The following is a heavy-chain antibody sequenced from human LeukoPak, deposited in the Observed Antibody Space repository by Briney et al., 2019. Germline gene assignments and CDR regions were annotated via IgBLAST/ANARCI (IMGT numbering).Heavy chain of an antibody. V-gene: IGHV3-48*04. J-gene: IGHJ4*02. D-gene: IGHD3-16*01. CDR1: GFTFSNYD. Sequence: GGSLRLSCAASGFTFSNYDMNWVRQAPGKGPEWVSFISTSSSSIYYADSVKGRVTISRDNAKNSLYLQMSSLRAEDTAVYYCARDWALDSWGQGTLVTVSS. CDR2: ISTSSSSI. CDR3: ARDWALDS.